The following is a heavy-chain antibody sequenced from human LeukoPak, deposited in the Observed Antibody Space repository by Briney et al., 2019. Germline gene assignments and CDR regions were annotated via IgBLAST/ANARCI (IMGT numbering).Heavy chain of an antibody. CDR1: GFTFSSYS. V-gene: IGHV3-21*01. Sequence: GGSLRLSCAASGFTFSSYSMNWVRQAPGKGLEWVSSISSSSSYIYYADSVKGRFTISRDNAKNSLYLQMNSLRAEDTAVYYCARALDIVVVVATNYGMDVWGQGTTVTVSS. CDR3: ARALDIVVVVATNYGMDV. J-gene: IGHJ6*02. D-gene: IGHD2-15*01. CDR2: ISSSSSYI.